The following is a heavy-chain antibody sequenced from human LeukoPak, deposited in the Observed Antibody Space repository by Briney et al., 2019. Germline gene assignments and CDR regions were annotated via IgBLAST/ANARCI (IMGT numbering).Heavy chain of an antibody. V-gene: IGHV3-30-3*01. CDR3: ARSAGEILRYFDWLGGGFDP. CDR2: ISYDGSNK. J-gene: IGHJ5*02. CDR1: GFTFSSYA. D-gene: IGHD3-9*01. Sequence: GGSLRLSCAASGFTFSSYAMHWVRQAPGKGLEWVAVISYDGSNKYYADSVKGRFTISRDNSKNTLYLQMNSLRAEDTAVYYCARSAGEILRYFDWLGGGFDPWGQGTLVTVSS.